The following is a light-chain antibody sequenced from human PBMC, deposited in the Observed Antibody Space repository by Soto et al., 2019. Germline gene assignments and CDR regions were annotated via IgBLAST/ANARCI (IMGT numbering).Light chain of an antibody. J-gene: IGKJ1*01. V-gene: IGKV1-27*01. Sequence: DIQMTQSPASMYAFVGDRVTITCRASPGIRNSLAWNQKIPGKVPRLMIYDASTLHLGVLSPFRGSGTGKDCTLPISNLQVECVTTYSSQKYNNARWTVDLGTK. CDR3: QKYNNARWT. CDR1: PGIRNS. CDR2: DAS.